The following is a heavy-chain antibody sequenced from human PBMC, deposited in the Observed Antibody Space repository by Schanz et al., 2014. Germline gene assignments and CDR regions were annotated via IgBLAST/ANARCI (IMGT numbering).Heavy chain of an antibody. CDR2: ISVYNGNT. CDR3: ARDLTVDTVYVVLHYYDGMHV. Sequence: QVQLVQSWAEVKGPGASVKVSCKASGYTFTSYGINWVRQAPGQGLEWMGGISVYNGNTRYSQKFQGRVTMTTDTSATTAYMKLTSMRSEDTAAYFCARDLTVDTVYVVLHYYDGMHVWGQGTTVTVSS. D-gene: IGHD5-18*01. CDR1: GYTFTSYG. J-gene: IGHJ6*02. V-gene: IGHV1-18*01.